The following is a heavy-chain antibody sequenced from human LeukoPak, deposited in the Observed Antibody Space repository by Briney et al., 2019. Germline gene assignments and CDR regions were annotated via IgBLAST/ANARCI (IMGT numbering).Heavy chain of an antibody. CDR2: IYSGGST. Sequence: GGSLRLSCAASGFTFSNYAMNWVRQAPGKGLEWVSLIYSGGSTVYADSVKGRFTISRDNSKNTLYLQMNSLRAEDTAVYYCATVGGSNLPAEYLQHWGQGTLVTVSS. CDR1: GFTFSNYA. V-gene: IGHV3-23*03. J-gene: IGHJ1*01. D-gene: IGHD3-10*01. CDR3: ATVGGSNLPAEYLQH.